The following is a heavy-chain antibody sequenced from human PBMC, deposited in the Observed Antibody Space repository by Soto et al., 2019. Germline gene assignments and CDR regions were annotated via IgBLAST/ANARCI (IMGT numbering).Heavy chain of an antibody. CDR3: AHRSRGYAYYFDQ. CDR2: IFWDADK. D-gene: IGHD5-12*01. V-gene: IGHV2-5*02. Sequence: QITLKESGPTLVKPTQTLTLTCSFSGFSLSTRGVGVGWIRQPPGKALEWLALIFWDADKWYSPSLRSRLTITEDTSKHQVVLTITNMDPVDTATYYCAHRSRGYAYYFDQWGQGTLVTVSS. J-gene: IGHJ4*02. CDR1: GFSLSTRGVG.